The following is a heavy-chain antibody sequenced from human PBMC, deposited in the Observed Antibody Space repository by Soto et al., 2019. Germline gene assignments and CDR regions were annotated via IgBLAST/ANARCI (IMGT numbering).Heavy chain of an antibody. CDR2: ISAYNGNT. D-gene: IGHD3-22*01. Sequence: GASVKVSCKASGYTFTSYGISWVRQAPGQGLEWMGWISAYNGNTNYAQKLQGRVTMTTDTSTSTAYMELRSLRSDDTAVYYCATTGPYYYDSSGFPVAFDIWGQGTMVTVSS. V-gene: IGHV1-18*01. CDR3: ATTGPYYYDSSGFPVAFDI. CDR1: GYTFTSYG. J-gene: IGHJ3*02.